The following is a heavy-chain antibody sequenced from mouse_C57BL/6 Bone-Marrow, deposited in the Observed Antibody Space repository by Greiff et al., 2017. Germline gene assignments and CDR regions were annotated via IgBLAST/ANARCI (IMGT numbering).Heavy chain of an antibody. D-gene: IGHD2-10*01. CDR3: AAYSGAMDY. V-gene: IGHV1-69*01. CDR2: IDPSDSYT. J-gene: IGHJ4*01. Sequence: VQLQQPGAELVMPGASVKLSCKASGYTFTSYWMHWVKQRPGQGLERIGEIDPSDSYTNYNQKFKGKSTLTVDKSSSTAYMQLSSLTSEDAAVYYCAAYSGAMDYWGQGTSVTVSS. CDR1: GYTFTSYW.